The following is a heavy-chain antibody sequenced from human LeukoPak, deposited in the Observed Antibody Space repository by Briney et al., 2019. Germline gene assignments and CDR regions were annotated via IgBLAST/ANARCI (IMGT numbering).Heavy chain of an antibody. CDR1: GGSISSSSYY. Sequence: SETLSLTCTVSGGSISSSSYYWGWIRQPPGKGLEWIGSAYYSGSTYYNPSLKSRVTISVDTSKNQFSLKLSSVTAADTAVYYCASLFNVRYYYYYMDVWGKGTTVTVSS. V-gene: IGHV4-39*01. CDR3: ASLFNVRYYYYYMDV. D-gene: IGHD3-16*02. CDR2: AYYSGST. J-gene: IGHJ6*03.